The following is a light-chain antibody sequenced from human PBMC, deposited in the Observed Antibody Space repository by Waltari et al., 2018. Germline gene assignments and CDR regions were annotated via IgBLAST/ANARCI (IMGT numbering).Light chain of an antibody. CDR2: WVF. V-gene: IGKV2-30*02. Sequence: VMTQSPVSLSVTLGQAASISCKSSQSLVPVDGNTYLNWFHQRPGQSPRRLIYWVFNRDSGVPDRFSGSGSGTDFTLRISRVEAEDVDIYYCMQGTRWPYTFGQGTQLDIK. CDR3: MQGTRWPYT. CDR1: QSLVPVDGNTY. J-gene: IGKJ2*01.